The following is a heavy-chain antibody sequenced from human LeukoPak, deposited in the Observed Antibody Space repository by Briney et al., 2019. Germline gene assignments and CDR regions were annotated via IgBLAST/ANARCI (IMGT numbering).Heavy chain of an antibody. CDR1: GGSFSGYY. CDR3: TRGGTMIDGGQTLYYFDY. V-gene: IGHV4-34*01. Sequence: SETLSLTCAVYGGSFSGYYWSWIRQPPGKGLEWIGEINHSGSTNYNPSLKSRATISVDTSKNQFSLELSSVTAADTAVYYCTRGGTMIDGGQTLYYFDYWGQGTLVTVSS. D-gene: IGHD3-22*01. J-gene: IGHJ4*02. CDR2: INHSGST.